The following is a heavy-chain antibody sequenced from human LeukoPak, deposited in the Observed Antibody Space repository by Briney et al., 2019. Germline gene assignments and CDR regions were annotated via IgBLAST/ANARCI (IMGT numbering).Heavy chain of an antibody. D-gene: IGHD2-2*03. CDR3: ARDGYCRGSSCPFQH. J-gene: IGHJ1*01. CDR2: INPNSGAT. V-gene: IGHV1-2*02. CDR1: GYTFIAYY. Sequence: ASVKVSCKASGYTFIAYYMFWVRQAPGQGLEWMGWINPNSGATGHAQKFQGRVTMTRDTSISTPYMEVTGLRSDDTAVYFCARDGYCRGSSCPFQHWGQGTMVTVSS.